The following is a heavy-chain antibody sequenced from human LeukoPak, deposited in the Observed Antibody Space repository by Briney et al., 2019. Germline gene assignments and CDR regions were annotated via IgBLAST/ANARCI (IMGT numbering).Heavy chain of an antibody. CDR2: ISSSSSYI. CDR3: ARQTGISIDI. V-gene: IGHV3-21*01. Sequence: PGGSLRLSCAASGFTFSGYSMNWVRQAPGKGLEWVSSISSSSSYIYYADSVKGRFTISRDNAKNSLFLQMNILRAADTAVYYCARQTGISIDIWGQGTMVTVSS. D-gene: IGHD2/OR15-2a*01. J-gene: IGHJ3*02. CDR1: GFTFSGYS.